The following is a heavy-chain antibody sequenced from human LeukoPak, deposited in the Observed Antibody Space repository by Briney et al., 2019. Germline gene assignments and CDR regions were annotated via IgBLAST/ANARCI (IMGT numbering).Heavy chain of an antibody. CDR1: GGSISSGGYY. J-gene: IGHJ6*02. CDR3: ARATQLPHYYYYGMDV. V-gene: IGHV4-34*01. CDR2: INHSGST. D-gene: IGHD2-2*01. Sequence: SETLSLTCAVSGGSISSGGYYWSWIRQPPGKGLEWIGEINHSGSTNYNPSLKSRVTISVDTSKNQFSLKLSSVTAADTAVYYCARATQLPHYYYYGMDVWGQGTTVTVSS.